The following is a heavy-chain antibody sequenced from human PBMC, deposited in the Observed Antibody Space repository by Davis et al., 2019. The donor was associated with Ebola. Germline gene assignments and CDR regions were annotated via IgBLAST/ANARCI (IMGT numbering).Heavy chain of an antibody. J-gene: IGHJ5*02. Sequence: PSETLSLSCTVSGGSISSGSYYWSWIRQPPGKGLEWIASIYHGGSTYYNPSLKSPVTISIDTSKNQFSLKLNSVTAADAAVYYCARVATNWFDPWGQGTVVTVSS. CDR2: IYHGGST. CDR1: GGSISSGSYY. V-gene: IGHV4-39*01. CDR3: ARVATNWFDP.